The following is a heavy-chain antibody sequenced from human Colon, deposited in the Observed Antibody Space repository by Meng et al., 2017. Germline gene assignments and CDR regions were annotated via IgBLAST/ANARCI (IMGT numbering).Heavy chain of an antibody. CDR1: GATLSNST. V-gene: IGHV1-69*02. D-gene: IGHD3-16*01. CDR2: VITILGIA. Sequence: QVQLVQAGTEVKKPGSLVKVSCKDSGATLSNSTISWVRQAPGQGLEWMGRVITILGIAKYAQTFQGRLTITADKSTNTAYMELSSLRSEDTAVYFCARDPGGFDYWGQGTLVTVSS. CDR3: ARDPGGFDY. J-gene: IGHJ4*02.